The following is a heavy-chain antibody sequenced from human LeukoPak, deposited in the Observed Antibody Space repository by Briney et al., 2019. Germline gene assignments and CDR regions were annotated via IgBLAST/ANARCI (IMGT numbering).Heavy chain of an antibody. CDR3: ARGTYSSSSWFDP. V-gene: IGHV4-61*01. CDR2: IYYNGST. CDR1: GGSVSSGSYY. D-gene: IGHD6-13*01. Sequence: SETLSLTCTVSGGSVSSGSYYWSWIRQPPGKGLEWIGYIYYNGSTNYNPSLKSRVTISVDTSKNQFSLKLSSVTAADTAVYYCARGTYSSSSWFDPWGQRTLVTVSS. J-gene: IGHJ5*02.